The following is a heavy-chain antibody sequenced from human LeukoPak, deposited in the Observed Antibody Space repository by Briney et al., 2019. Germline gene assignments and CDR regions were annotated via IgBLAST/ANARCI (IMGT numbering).Heavy chain of an antibody. J-gene: IGHJ3*02. CDR3: ARGRYCSADICSGGDAFDI. Sequence: PSKTLSLTCTVSGGSFNNYYWSWIRQPAGKGLEWIGRIYTRGSTNYNPSLKSRVTMSVDTSKNQFSLKLSSVTAADTAVYYCARGRYCSADICSGGDAFDIWGQGTMVSVSS. V-gene: IGHV4-4*07. CDR1: GGSFNNYY. D-gene: IGHD2-15*01. CDR2: IYTRGST.